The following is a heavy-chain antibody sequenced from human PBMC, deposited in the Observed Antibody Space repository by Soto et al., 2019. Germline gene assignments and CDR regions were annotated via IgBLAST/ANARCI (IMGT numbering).Heavy chain of an antibody. CDR3: ARDLYSSPASVGG. CDR1: GFTFSSYG. D-gene: IGHD6-13*01. Sequence: QVQLVESGGGVVQPGRSLRLSCAASGFTFSSYGMHWVRQAPGKGLEWVAVIWYDGSNKYYADSVKGRFTISRDNSKNTVYLQMNSLRAEDTAGYYCARDLYSSPASVGGWGQGTLVTVSS. J-gene: IGHJ4*02. V-gene: IGHV3-33*01. CDR2: IWYDGSNK.